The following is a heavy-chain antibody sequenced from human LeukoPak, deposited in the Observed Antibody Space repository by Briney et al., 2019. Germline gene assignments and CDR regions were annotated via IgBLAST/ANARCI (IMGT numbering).Heavy chain of an antibody. CDR1: GGSISSYY. V-gene: IGHV4-4*07. CDR2: IYTSGST. Sequence: KPSETLSLTCTVSGGSISSYYWSWIRQPAGKGLEWIGRIYTSGSTNYNPSLKSRVTMSVDTSKNQFSLKLSSVTAADTAVYYCARDRGCSSTSCSAGDYYYYMDVWGKGTTVTVSS. D-gene: IGHD2-2*01. J-gene: IGHJ6*03. CDR3: ARDRGCSSTSCSAGDYYYYMDV.